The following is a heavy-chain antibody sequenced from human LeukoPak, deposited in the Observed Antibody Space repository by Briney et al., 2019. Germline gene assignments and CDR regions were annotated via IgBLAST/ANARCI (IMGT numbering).Heavy chain of an antibody. J-gene: IGHJ4*02. CDR3: ARFGSTTFADF. Sequence: GGSLRLSCAASEFAFGANWMHWVRQAPGRGLVWVSRIIGDGSVTNYADSVKGRFTISRDNAKNTLYLQMNSLRAEDTAVYYCARFGSTTFADFWGQGTLVTVSS. CDR1: EFAFGANW. D-gene: IGHD3-16*01. CDR2: IIGDGSVT. V-gene: IGHV3-74*01.